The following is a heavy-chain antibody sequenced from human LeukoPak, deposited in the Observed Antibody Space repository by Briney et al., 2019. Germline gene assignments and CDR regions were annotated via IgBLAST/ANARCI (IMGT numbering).Heavy chain of an antibody. Sequence: GASVKVSCKASGYTFTSYGISWVRLAPGQGLEWMGWISAYNCNTNYEQKPQRRVTVTTDTSTSTAHLRLRILRSDDTAVYYCATLTYYYYMDVWGKGTTVTVSS. CDR2: ISAYNCNT. CDR3: ATLTYYYYMDV. CDR1: GYTFTSYG. J-gene: IGHJ6*03. V-gene: IGHV1-18*01.